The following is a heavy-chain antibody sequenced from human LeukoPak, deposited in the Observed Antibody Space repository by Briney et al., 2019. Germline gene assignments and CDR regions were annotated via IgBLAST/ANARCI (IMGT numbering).Heavy chain of an antibody. D-gene: IGHD6-25*01. CDR3: AKVGGGYYFDY. CDR1: GLTFSSYW. J-gene: IGHJ4*02. Sequence: GGSLRLSCAASGLTFSSYWMSWVRQAPGKGLEWVSAISGSGGSTYYADSVKGRFTISRDNSKNTLYLQMNSLRAEDTAVYYCAKVGGGYYFDYWGQGTLVTVSS. CDR2: ISGSGGST. V-gene: IGHV3-23*01.